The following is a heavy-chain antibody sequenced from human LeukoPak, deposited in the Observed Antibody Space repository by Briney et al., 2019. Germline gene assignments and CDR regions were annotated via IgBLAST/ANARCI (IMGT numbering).Heavy chain of an antibody. CDR1: GGSFSGYY. CDR2: INHSGST. Sequence: SETLSLTCAVYGGSFSGYYWSWIRQPPGKGLEWIGEINHSGSTNYNPSLKRRVTISVDTSKNQFSLKLSSVTAADTAVYYCARVPDYYDSSGYDYWGQGTLVTVSS. J-gene: IGHJ4*02. CDR3: ARVPDYYDSSGYDY. D-gene: IGHD3-22*01. V-gene: IGHV4-34*01.